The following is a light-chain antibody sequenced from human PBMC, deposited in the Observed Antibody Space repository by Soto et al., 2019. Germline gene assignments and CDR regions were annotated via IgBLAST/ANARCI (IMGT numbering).Light chain of an antibody. CDR3: QRYNNWWT. V-gene: IGKV3-15*01. Sequence: EIVMTQSPATLSVSPGARATLSCRASQSVNRNLAWYQQKPGQAPRLLISAASTRATGIPARFSGSGSETEFTLTNSSLQSEDFAVYYCQRYNNWWTFGEGTKGEMK. CDR2: AAS. CDR1: QSVNRN. J-gene: IGKJ1*01.